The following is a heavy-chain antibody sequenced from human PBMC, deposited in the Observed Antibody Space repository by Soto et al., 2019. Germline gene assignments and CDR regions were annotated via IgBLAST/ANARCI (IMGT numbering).Heavy chain of an antibody. CDR2: INPSGGST. CDR3: ARDHSKYDSSGYDAFDI. D-gene: IGHD3-22*01. Sequence: ASVKVSCKASGYTFTSYYMHWVRQAPGQGLEWMGIINPSGGSTSYAQKFQGRVTMTRDTSTSTVYMELSSLRSEDTAVYYCARDHSKYDSSGYDAFDIWGQGTMVTVSS. CDR1: GYTFTSYY. J-gene: IGHJ3*02. V-gene: IGHV1-46*01.